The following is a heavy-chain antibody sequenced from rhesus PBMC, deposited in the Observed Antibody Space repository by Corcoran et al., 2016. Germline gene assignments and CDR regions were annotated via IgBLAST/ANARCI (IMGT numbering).Heavy chain of an antibody. Sequence: QVQLQESGPGLVKPSETLSLSCAVSGYSISSGYYWGWIRQPPGKGLEYIGYISGSSGSTYYNPSLKSRVTISKDPSKNQFSLKLNSVTAADTAVYYCARHSGSWNVIPDAFDFWGQGLRVTVSS. V-gene: IGHV4-99*01. CDR1: GYSISSGYY. CDR3: ARHSGSWNVIPDAFDF. J-gene: IGHJ3*01. CDR2: ISGSSGST. D-gene: IGHD6-25*01.